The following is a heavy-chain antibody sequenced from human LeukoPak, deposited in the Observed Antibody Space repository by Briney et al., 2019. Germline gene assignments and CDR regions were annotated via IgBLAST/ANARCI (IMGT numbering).Heavy chain of an antibody. J-gene: IGHJ6*02. V-gene: IGHV3-23*01. Sequence: QPGGSLRLSCAASGFTFSSYAMSWVRQAPGKGLEWVSAISGSGGSTYYADSVKGRFTISRDNSKNTLYLQMNSLRAEDTAVYYCAKRTGTTVTKTTLYYYYGMDVWGQGTTVTVSS. CDR1: GFTFSSYA. D-gene: IGHD4-17*01. CDR3: AKRTGTTVTKTTLYYYYGMDV. CDR2: ISGSGGST.